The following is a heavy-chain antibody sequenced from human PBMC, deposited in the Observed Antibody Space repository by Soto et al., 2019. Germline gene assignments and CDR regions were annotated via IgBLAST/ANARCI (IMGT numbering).Heavy chain of an antibody. CDR1: GFTFSSYA. CDR2: ISYDGSNK. V-gene: IGHV3-30-3*01. CDR3: ARARGRGGSDYYFDY. J-gene: IGHJ4*02. D-gene: IGHD1-26*01. Sequence: QVQLVESGGGVVQPGRSLRLSCAASGFTFSSYAMHWVRQAPGKGLEWVAVISYDGSNKYYADSVKGRFTISRDNSKNTLYLQMNSLRAEDTAVYYCARARGRGGSDYYFDYWGQGTLVTVSS.